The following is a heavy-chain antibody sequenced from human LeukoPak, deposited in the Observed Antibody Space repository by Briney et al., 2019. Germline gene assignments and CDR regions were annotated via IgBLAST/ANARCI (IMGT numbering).Heavy chain of an antibody. CDR1: GGSISSSSYY. J-gene: IGHJ3*02. Sequence: SETLSLTCTVSGGSISSSSYYWGWIRQPRGKGLEWIGSICYSGSTYYNPSLKSRVTISVDTSKNQFSLKLSSVTAADTAVYYCARPFRTGYSYAAGAFDIWGQGTMVTVSS. CDR3: ARPFRTGYSYAAGAFDI. CDR2: ICYSGST. V-gene: IGHV4-39*01. D-gene: IGHD5-18*01.